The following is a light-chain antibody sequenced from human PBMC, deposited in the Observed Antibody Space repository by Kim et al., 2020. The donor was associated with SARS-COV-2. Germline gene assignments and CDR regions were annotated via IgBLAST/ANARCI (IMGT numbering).Light chain of an antibody. CDR2: GKN. CDR3: NSRDSSGNHLYV. CDR1: SLRSYY. V-gene: IGLV3-19*01. Sequence: SELTQDPAVSVALGQTVRITCQGDSLRSYYASWYQQKPGQAPVLVIYGKNNRPSGIPDRFSGSSSGNTASLTITGAQAEDEADYYCNSRDSSGNHLYVFGTGTKVTVL. J-gene: IGLJ1*01.